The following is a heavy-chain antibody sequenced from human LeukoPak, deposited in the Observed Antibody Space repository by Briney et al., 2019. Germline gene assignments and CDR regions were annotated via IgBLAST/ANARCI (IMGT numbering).Heavy chain of an antibody. Sequence: PGGSLRLSCAAFGFTFSSYAMSWVRQVPGKGLEWVSYISNSGSSKYYVDSVKGRFTISRDNAKNSLYLQMNSLRAEDTAVYYCASLTVTGGSLSDYWGQGTLVTVSS. CDR2: ISNSGSSK. CDR3: ASLTVTGGSLSDY. CDR1: GFTFSSYA. J-gene: IGHJ4*02. V-gene: IGHV3-48*03. D-gene: IGHD2-15*01.